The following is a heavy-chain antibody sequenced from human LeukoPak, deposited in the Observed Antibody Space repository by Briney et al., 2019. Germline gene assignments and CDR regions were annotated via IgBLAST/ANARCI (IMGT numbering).Heavy chain of an antibody. J-gene: IGHJ2*01. Sequence: SETLSPTCTVSGYSISNGYFWGWIRQPPEKGLEWIGNIYHSGDTYYNPSLKSRVTISVDTSKNQFSLNLSSVSAADTAVYYCARHEHSSSWSPPEYVDLWGRGTLVTVSS. CDR1: GYSISNGYF. V-gene: IGHV4-38-2*02. CDR3: ARHEHSSSWSPPEYVDL. D-gene: IGHD6-13*01. CDR2: IYHSGDT.